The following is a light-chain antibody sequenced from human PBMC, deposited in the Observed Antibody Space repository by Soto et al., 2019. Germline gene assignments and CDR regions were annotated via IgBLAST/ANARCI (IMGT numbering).Light chain of an antibody. J-gene: IGKJ1*01. CDR2: KAS. V-gene: IGKV1-5*03. Sequence: DIQMTQSPSTLSASVGDRVTITCRASQSISSWLAWYQQKPGKAPKLLIYKASSLESGVPSRFSGSGSGTEFTITISSLQPDDFATYYCQQYKSYSTFGQGTKVEIK. CDR3: QQYKSYST. CDR1: QSISSW.